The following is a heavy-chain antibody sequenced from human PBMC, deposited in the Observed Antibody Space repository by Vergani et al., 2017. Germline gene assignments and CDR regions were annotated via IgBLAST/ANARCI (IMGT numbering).Heavy chain of an antibody. V-gene: IGHV3-21*01. CDR3: ARDLGTAAAGDFDY. CDR1: GFTFSSYS. J-gene: IGHJ4*02. Sequence: VQLVESGGGVVQPGRSLRLSCAASGFTFSSYSMNWVRQAPGKGLEWVSSISSSSSYIYYADSVKGRFTISRDNAKNSLYLQMNSLRAEDTAVYYCARDLGTAAAGDFDYWGQGTLVTVSS. D-gene: IGHD6-13*01. CDR2: ISSSSSYI.